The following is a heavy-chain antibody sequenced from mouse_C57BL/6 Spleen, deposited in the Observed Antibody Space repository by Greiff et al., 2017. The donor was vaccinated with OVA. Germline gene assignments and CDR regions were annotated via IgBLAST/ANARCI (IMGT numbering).Heavy chain of an antibody. J-gene: IGHJ3*01. D-gene: IGHD2-3*01. CDR1: GFNIKDDY. CDR2: IDPENGDT. V-gene: IGHV14-4*01. CDR3: IVYDGYRFAY. Sequence: EVKLVESGAELVRPGASVKLSCTASGFNIKDDYMHWVKQRPEQGLEWIGWIDPENGDTEYASKFQGKATITADTSSNTAYLQLSSLTSEDTAVYYCIVYDGYRFAYWGQGTLVTVSA.